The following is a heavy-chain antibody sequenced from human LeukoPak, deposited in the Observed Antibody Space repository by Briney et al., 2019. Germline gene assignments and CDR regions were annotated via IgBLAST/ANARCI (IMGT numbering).Heavy chain of an antibody. D-gene: IGHD6-19*01. CDR2: IYYSGTT. CDR1: GGFISSGSYY. Sequence: SETPSLTCTVSGGFISSGSYYWGWIRQPPGKGLEWIGSIYYSGTTFYNPTLKSRVTISVDTSKNQFSLRVSSVTAADKAVYYCARQWITVTPDAFDIWGQGTMVTVSS. CDR3: ARQWITVTPDAFDI. J-gene: IGHJ3*02. V-gene: IGHV4-39*01.